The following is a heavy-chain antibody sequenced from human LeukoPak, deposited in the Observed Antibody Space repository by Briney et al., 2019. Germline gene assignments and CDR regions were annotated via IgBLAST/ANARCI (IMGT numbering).Heavy chain of an antibody. D-gene: IGHD3-10*01. V-gene: IGHV7-4-1*02. J-gene: IGHJ3*02. Sequence: ASVKVSCKASGYTFTGYYMHWVRQAPGQGLEWMGWINTNTGNPTYAQGFTGRFVFSLDTSVSTAYLQISSLKAEDTAVYYCARKVLLWFGERAFDIWGQGTMVTVSS. CDR1: GYTFTGYY. CDR2: INTNTGNP. CDR3: ARKVLLWFGERAFDI.